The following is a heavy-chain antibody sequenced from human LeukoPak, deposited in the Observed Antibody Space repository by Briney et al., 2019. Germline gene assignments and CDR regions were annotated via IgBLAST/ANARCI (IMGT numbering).Heavy chain of an antibody. J-gene: IGHJ4*02. CDR1: GFTFSSHG. D-gene: IGHD5-18*01. Sequence: PGRSLRLSCAASGFTFSSHGVHWVRQAPGKGLEWVAVISYDGSNKYYADSVKGRFTISRDNSKNTLYLQMNSLRAEDTAVYYCAKGGAMENWGQGTLVTVSS. V-gene: IGHV3-30*18. CDR3: AKGGAMEN. CDR2: ISYDGSNK.